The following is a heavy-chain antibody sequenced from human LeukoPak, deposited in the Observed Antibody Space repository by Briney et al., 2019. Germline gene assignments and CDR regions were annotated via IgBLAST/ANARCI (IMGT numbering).Heavy chain of an antibody. CDR2: IYSGGST. J-gene: IGHJ4*02. CDR1: GFTVSSNY. CDR3: TREIWFGELLYGFDS. V-gene: IGHV3-66*01. Sequence: GGSLRLSCAASGFTVSSNYMSWVRQAPGKGLEWVSVIYSGGSTYYADSVKGRFTISRDNSKNTLYLQMNSLRAEDTAVYYCTREIWFGELLYGFDSWGQGTLVTASS. D-gene: IGHD3-10*01.